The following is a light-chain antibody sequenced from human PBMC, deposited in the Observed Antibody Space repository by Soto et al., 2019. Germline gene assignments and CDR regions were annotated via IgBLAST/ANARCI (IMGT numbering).Light chain of an antibody. CDR1: QSISGY. CDR2: DAS. J-gene: IGKJ4*01. Sequence: IVLTQSPATLSLSPGDRATISCRASQSISGYLAWYQQKPGQAPRLLIYDASNRATGIPARFSGSGSGTDFTLTITSLEPEDSAVYYCQQRSNWPSTFGGGTKVEI. V-gene: IGKV3-11*01. CDR3: QQRSNWPST.